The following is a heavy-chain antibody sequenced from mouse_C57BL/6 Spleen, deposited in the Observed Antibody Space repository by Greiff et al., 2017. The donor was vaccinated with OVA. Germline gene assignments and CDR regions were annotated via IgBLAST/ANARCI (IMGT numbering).Heavy chain of an antibody. CDR1: GYTFTSYT. J-gene: IGHJ2*01. CDR2: INPSSGYT. V-gene: IGHV1-4*01. Sequence: QVHVKQSGAELARPGASVKMSCKASGYTFTSYTMHWVKQRPGQGLEWIGYINPSSGYTKYNQKFKDKATLTADKSSSTAYMQLSSLTSEDSAVYYCARSLYDYDYWGQGTTLTVSS. D-gene: IGHD2-4*01. CDR3: ARSLYDYDY.